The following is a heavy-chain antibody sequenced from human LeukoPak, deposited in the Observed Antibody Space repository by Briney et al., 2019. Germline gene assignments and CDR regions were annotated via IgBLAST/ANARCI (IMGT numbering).Heavy chain of an antibody. Sequence: GGSLRLSCAASGFTFSGSAMHWVGQASGKGLEWVGRIRSKANSYATAYAASVKGRFTISRDDSKNTAYLQMNSLKTEDTAVYYCTRDMITFGGVIPNYWGQGTLVTVSS. CDR1: GFTFSGSA. CDR3: TRDMITFGGVIPNY. CDR2: IRSKANSYAT. J-gene: IGHJ4*02. V-gene: IGHV3-73*01. D-gene: IGHD3-16*02.